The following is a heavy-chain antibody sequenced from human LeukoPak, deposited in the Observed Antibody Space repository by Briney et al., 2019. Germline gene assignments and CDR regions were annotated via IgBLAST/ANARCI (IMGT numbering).Heavy chain of an antibody. CDR1: GFIFSTYG. Sequence: GSLRLSCAASGFIFSTYGMHWVRQAPGKGLEWVAVIWYDGSNKNYADSVKSRFTISRDNSKNTLYLQMNSLRAEDTAVYYCARHYYGSGTYHIDYWGQGTLVTVSS. CDR2: IWYDGSNK. V-gene: IGHV3-33*01. CDR3: ARHYYGSGTYHIDY. J-gene: IGHJ4*02. D-gene: IGHD3-10*01.